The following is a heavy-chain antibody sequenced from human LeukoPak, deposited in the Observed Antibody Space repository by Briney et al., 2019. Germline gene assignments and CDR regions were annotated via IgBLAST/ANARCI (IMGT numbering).Heavy chain of an antibody. CDR3: ARYVYYDSSGYYFDY. CDR1: GGSISSYY. D-gene: IGHD3-22*01. Sequence: SETLSLTCTVSGGSISSYYWSWIRQPAGKGLEWIGRIHTSGSTNYNPSLKSRVTISVDKSKNQFSLKLSSVTAADTAVYYCARYVYYDSSGYYFDYWGQGTLVTVSS. J-gene: IGHJ4*02. CDR2: IHTSGST. V-gene: IGHV4-4*07.